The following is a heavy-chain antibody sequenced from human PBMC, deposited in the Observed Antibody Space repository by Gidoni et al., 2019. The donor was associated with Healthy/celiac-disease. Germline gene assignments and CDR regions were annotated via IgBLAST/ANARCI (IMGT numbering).Heavy chain of an antibody. Sequence: QVQLVESGGGVVQPGRSLRLSCAASSFTFSSCSMHWVRQAPGKGLEWVAVISYDGRNKYYTDSGKGRFTISRDNSKNTLYLQMNSLRAEDTAVYYCASQYYDVLTGYSAVDCWGQGTLVTVSS. V-gene: IGHV3-30*04. CDR3: ASQYYDVLTGYSAVDC. CDR2: ISYDGRNK. J-gene: IGHJ4*02. CDR1: SFTFSSCS. D-gene: IGHD3-9*01.